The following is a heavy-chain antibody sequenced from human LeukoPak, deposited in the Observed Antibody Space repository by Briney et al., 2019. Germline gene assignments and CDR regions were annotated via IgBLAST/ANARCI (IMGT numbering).Heavy chain of an antibody. Sequence: PGGSLRLSCAASGFTFSSYGMSWIRQAPGKGLEWFSAFSGSGGSTYYADSGKGRFTISTDNSKNTLHLQMNRLRAQDTDVYYCAKDSARYCSSTSCQAAFDIWGQGTMVTVSS. CDR3: AKDSARYCSSTSCQAAFDI. CDR2: FSGSGGST. CDR1: GFTFSSYG. D-gene: IGHD2-2*01. V-gene: IGHV3-23*01. J-gene: IGHJ3*02.